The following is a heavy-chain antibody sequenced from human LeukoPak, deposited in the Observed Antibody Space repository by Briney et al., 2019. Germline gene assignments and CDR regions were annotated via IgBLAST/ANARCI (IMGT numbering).Heavy chain of an antibody. V-gene: IGHV3-11*01. CDR1: GFTFSDYY. CDR3: ARDRQDYVDTAMADPLDY. CDR2: TSSSGSTI. Sequence: GGSLRLSCAASGFTFSDYYMSWIRQAPGKGLEWVSYTSSSGSTIYYADSVKGRFTISRDNAKNSLYLQMNSLRAEDTAVYYCARDRQDYVDTAMADPLDYWGQGTLVTVSS. D-gene: IGHD5-18*01. J-gene: IGHJ4*02.